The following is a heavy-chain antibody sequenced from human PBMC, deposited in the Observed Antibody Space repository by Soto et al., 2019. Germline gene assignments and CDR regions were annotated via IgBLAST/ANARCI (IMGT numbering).Heavy chain of an antibody. CDR3: ARGPTVTTSFDY. CDR1: GGSFSGYY. J-gene: IGHJ4*02. Sequence: PSETLSLTCAVYGGSFSGYYWSWIRQPPGKGLEWIGEINHSGSINYNPSLKSRVTISVDTSKNQFSLKLSSVTAADTAVYYCARGPTVTTSFDYWGQGTLVTVSS. V-gene: IGHV4-34*01. D-gene: IGHD4-17*01. CDR2: INHSGSI.